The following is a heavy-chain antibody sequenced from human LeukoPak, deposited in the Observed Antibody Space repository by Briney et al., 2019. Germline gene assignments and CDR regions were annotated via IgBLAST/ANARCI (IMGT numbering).Heavy chain of an antibody. Sequence: GGSLRLSCVASGFTFDDYAMHWVRQAPGKGLEWVSGISWNSGSIGYADSVKGRFTISRDNAKNSLYLQMNSLRAEDMALYYCAKDSMGSTSPLGGFDPWGQGTLVTVSS. CDR1: GFTFDDYA. D-gene: IGHD2-2*01. CDR2: ISWNSGSI. CDR3: AKDSMGSTSPLGGFDP. J-gene: IGHJ5*02. V-gene: IGHV3-9*03.